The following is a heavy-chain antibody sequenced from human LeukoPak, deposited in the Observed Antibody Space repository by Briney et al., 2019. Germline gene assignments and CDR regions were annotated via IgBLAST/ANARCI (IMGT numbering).Heavy chain of an antibody. CDR3: AKDGYNQVWDY. V-gene: IGHV3-23*01. CDR2: ISGRGGIT. Sequence: PGGSLRLSCLASGFTFSTYAMSWVRQTPGGGLEWVAHISGRGGITYYADSVKGRFTISRDNSKKTLYLQMDSLTAEDTAVYYCAKDGYNQVWDYWGQGTLVAVSS. J-gene: IGHJ4*02. D-gene: IGHD5-24*01. CDR1: GFTFSTYA.